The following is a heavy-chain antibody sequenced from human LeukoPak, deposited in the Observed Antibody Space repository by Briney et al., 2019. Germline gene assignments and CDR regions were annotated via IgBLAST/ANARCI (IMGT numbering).Heavy chain of an antibody. CDR1: GYTFTSYD. CDR2: MNPNSGNT. CDR3: ASTELGYGGNPAFD. J-gene: IGHJ4*02. Sequence: ASAKVSCKASGYTFTSYDINWGRQATGQGLEWMGWMNPNSGNTGYAQKFQGRVTMTRNTSISTAYMELSSLRSEDTAVYYCASTELGYGGNPAFDWGQGTLVTVSS. V-gene: IGHV1-8*01. D-gene: IGHD4-23*01.